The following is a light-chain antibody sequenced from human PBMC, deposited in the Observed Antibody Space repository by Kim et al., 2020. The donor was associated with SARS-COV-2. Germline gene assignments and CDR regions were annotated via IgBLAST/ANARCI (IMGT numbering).Light chain of an antibody. J-gene: IGLJ3*02. Sequence: LTQPHSVSESPGKTVTFSCTRSSGSIASNYVQWYQQRPGSSPTTVIYEDNQRPSGVPDRFSGSIDSSSNSASLTISGLKTEDEADYYCQSYDSSNQVFGGGTQLTVL. V-gene: IGLV6-57*01. CDR2: EDN. CDR3: QSYDSSNQV. CDR1: SGSIASNY.